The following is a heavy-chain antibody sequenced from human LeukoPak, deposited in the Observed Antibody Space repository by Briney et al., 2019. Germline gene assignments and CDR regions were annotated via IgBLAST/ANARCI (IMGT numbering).Heavy chain of an antibody. V-gene: IGHV3-49*04. Sequence: GGSLRLSCTASGFTFGDYAMSWVRQAPGKGLEWVGFIRSKAYGGTTEYAASVKGRFTISRDDSKSIAYLQMNSLKTEDTAVYYCTRATCVDTAMVMGYWGQGTLVTVSS. CDR3: TRATCVDTAMVMGY. D-gene: IGHD5-18*01. CDR1: GFTFGDYA. J-gene: IGHJ4*02. CDR2: IRSKAYGGTT.